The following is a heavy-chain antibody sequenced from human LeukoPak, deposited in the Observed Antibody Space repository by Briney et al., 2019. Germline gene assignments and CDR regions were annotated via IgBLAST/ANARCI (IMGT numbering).Heavy chain of an antibody. CDR3: ARGTVTAPDY. CDR1: GFTVSATY. J-gene: IGHJ4*02. CDR2: IYTGGNT. D-gene: IGHD4-17*01. Sequence: GGSLRLSCAAPGFTVSATYMNWVRQAPGKGLEWVSIIYTGGNTYYADSVKGRFTISRDISKNTLYLQMNSLRAEDTAVYYCARGTVTAPDYWGQGTLVTVSS. V-gene: IGHV3-53*01.